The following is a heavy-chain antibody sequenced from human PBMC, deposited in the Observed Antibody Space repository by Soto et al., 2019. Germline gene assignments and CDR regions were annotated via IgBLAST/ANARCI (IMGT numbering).Heavy chain of an antibody. CDR2: ISFDGSNK. J-gene: IGHJ6*02. D-gene: IGHD6-6*01. V-gene: IGHV3-30-3*01. CDR3: ARYLDKGVYSSSSAYYYGMDV. CDR1: GFTFSSYA. Sequence: GGSLRISCAASGFTFSSYAMHWVRQAPGKGLEWVAVISFDGSNKYYVDSVKGRFTISRDNSKNTLYLQMNSLRTEDTAVYYCARYLDKGVYSSSSAYYYGMDVWGQGTTVTVSS.